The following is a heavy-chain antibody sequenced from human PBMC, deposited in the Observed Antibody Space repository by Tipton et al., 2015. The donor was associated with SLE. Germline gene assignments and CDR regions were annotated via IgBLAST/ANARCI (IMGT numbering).Heavy chain of an antibody. Sequence: QVQLVQSGPEVKNPGASVKISCKVSGYTSTNYGISWVRQVPGQGLEWIGWISVYNGNTNSAQKLQDRVTLTTDSSTSTTYMELRSLRSDDTAVYYCARSVVATTDFDDWGRGTLVTVSS. CDR3: ARSVVATTDFDD. J-gene: IGHJ4*02. CDR2: ISVYNGNT. D-gene: IGHD5-12*01. CDR1: GYTSTNYG. V-gene: IGHV1-18*01.